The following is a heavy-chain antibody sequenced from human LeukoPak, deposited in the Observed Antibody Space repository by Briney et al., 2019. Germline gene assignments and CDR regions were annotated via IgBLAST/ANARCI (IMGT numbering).Heavy chain of an antibody. CDR3: ARGGYGHNMDV. CDR2: IKNAGIDT. V-gene: IGHV3-74*01. Sequence: RKGLVWVSRIKNAGIDTIYADSVKGRFTVSRDNAKNTVYLQMSSLRAEDTAVYYCARGGYGHNMDVWGEGTTVTVSS. J-gene: IGHJ6*03. D-gene: IGHD3-10*01.